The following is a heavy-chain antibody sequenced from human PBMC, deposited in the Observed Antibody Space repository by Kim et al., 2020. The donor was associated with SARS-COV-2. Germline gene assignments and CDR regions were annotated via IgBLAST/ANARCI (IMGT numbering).Heavy chain of an antibody. Sequence: YAQKFQGWVTMTRDTSISTAYMELSRLGSDDTAVYYCAREGFGEYYGMDVWGQGTTVTVSS. J-gene: IGHJ6*02. D-gene: IGHD3-10*01. CDR3: AREGFGEYYGMDV. V-gene: IGHV1-2*04.